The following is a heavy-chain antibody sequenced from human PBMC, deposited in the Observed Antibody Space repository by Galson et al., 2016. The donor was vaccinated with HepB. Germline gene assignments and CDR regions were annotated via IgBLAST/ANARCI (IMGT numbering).Heavy chain of an antibody. CDR3: TRDPVYYDSSGYYYPGPFD. Sequence: SLRLSCAASGFTFSSSGMHWVRQAPGKGLEWVALIWSDGSNKYYIDAVKGRFTISRDNFQNTLYLHLNILRAENTAVYYCTRDPVYYDSSGYYYPGPFDWGQGALVTVSS. J-gene: IGHJ4*02. CDR2: IWSDGSNK. D-gene: IGHD3-22*01. CDR1: GFTFSSSG. V-gene: IGHV3-33*01.